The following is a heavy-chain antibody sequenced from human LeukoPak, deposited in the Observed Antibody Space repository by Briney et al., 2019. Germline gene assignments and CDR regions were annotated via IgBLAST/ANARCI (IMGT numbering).Heavy chain of an antibody. CDR3: ARDRRRLRGQNGDGDAFDI. CDR2: FYIDGRA. CDR1: GFSVGGNY. J-gene: IGHJ3*02. V-gene: IGHV3-53*01. Sequence: GSLRLSCTASGFSVGGNYISWVRQAPGKGLEWVSIFYIDGRAFHAASVKGRFTMSRDISKNSVDLQMNSLRAEDTAVYFCARDRRRLRGQNGDGDAFDIWGQGTRVTVSS. D-gene: IGHD2-8*01.